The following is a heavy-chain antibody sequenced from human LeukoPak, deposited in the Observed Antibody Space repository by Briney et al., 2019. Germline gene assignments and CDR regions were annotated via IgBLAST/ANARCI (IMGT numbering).Heavy chain of an antibody. J-gene: IGHJ4*02. CDR1: GFTFSSYS. D-gene: IGHD1-1*01. CDR3: ARDPDDSLYFDY. CDR2: ISSSSSYI. V-gene: IGHV3-21*01. Sequence: GVSLRLSCAASGFTFSSYSMNWVRRAPGKGLEWVSSISSSSSYIYYADSVKGRFTISRDNAKNSLYLQMNSLRAEDTAVYYCARDPDDSLYFDYWGQGTLVTVSS.